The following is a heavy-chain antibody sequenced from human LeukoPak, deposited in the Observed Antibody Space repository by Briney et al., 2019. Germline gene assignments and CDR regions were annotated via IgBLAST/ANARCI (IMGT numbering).Heavy chain of an antibody. Sequence: GASVKVSCKASGYTFTEYAMHWVRLAPGHGLEWMGWINADSGNTESSQRFQGRLSITWDTSATTAYMELSSLTSEDTAVYYCARGGPNRSGWTLDYWGPGTLVTVPS. CDR3: ARGGPNRSGWTLDY. D-gene: IGHD6-19*01. V-gene: IGHV1-3*01. CDR1: GYTFTEYA. CDR2: INADSGNT. J-gene: IGHJ4*02.